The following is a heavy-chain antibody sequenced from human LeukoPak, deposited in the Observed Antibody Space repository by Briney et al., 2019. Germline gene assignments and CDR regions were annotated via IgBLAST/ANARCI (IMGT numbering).Heavy chain of an antibody. CDR2: IYYSGST. D-gene: IGHD3-22*01. J-gene: IGHJ4*02. CDR3: ARQVRDSSPGLYFDY. Sequence: SETLSLTCTVSGGSISSTSYYWGWIRQPPEKGLEWIGSIYYSGSTYYNPSLKSRVTISVDTSKNQFSLKLTSVTAADTAVYYCARQVRDSSPGLYFDYWGQGTLVTVSS. V-gene: IGHV4-39*01. CDR1: GGSISSTSYY.